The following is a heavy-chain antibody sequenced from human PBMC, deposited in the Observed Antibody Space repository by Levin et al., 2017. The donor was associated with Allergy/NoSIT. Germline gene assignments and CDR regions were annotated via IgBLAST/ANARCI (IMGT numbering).Heavy chain of an antibody. D-gene: IGHD5-12*01. CDR3: ARDGGYSGYNGGNYFDY. CDR1: GGTVSTYS. Sequence: PVKVSCKTSGGTVSTYSFNWVRQAPGQGLEWMGGIIPIFGTPKYAQKFQGRVTITADESTSTVYMELSSLRSEDTAMYYCARDGGYSGYNGGNYFDYWGQGTLVTVSS. J-gene: IGHJ4*02. V-gene: IGHV1-69*13. CDR2: IIPIFGTP.